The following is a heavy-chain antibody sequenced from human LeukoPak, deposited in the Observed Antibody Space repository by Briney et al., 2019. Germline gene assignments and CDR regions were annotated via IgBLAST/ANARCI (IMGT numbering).Heavy chain of an antibody. J-gene: IGHJ6*02. V-gene: IGHV6-1*01. CDR2: TYYRSKWYN. D-gene: IGHD5-24*01. Sequence: SQTLSLTCAISGDSVSSNSAAWNWIRQSPSRGLEWLGRTYYRSKWYNDYAVSVKSRITINPDTSKNQFSLQLNSVTPEDTAVYYCARDTREMATTGSDYYYYGMDVWGQGTTVTVSS. CDR3: ARDTREMATTGSDYYYYGMDV. CDR1: GDSVSSNSAA.